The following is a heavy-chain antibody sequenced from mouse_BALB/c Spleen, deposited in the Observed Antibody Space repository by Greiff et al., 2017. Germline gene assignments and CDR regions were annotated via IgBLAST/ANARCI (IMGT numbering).Heavy chain of an antibody. J-gene: IGHJ2*01. CDR1: GFTFSSYT. CDR2: ISNGGGST. Sequence: EVKLMESGGGLVQPGGSLKLSCAASGFTFSSYTMSWVRQTPEKRLEWVAYISNGGGSTYYPDTVKGRFTISRDNAKNTLYLQMSSLKSEDTAMYFCARQYGDYWGQGTTLTVSA. CDR3: ARQYGDY. V-gene: IGHV5-12-2*01. D-gene: IGHD2-10*02.